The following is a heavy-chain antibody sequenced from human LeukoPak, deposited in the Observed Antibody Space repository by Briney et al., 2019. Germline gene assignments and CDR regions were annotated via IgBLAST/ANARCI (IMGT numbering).Heavy chain of an antibody. J-gene: IGHJ4*02. V-gene: IGHV3-33*06. CDR1: GFIFGSYG. Sequence: GGSLRLSCAASGFIFGSYGMHWVRQAPGKGLEWVAVIWYDGSNKYYADSVKGRFTISRDNSKNTLYLQMNSLRAEDTAVYYCAKDRESWNPTWCLDYWGQGTLVTVSS. CDR2: IWYDGSNK. CDR3: AKDRESWNPTWCLDY. D-gene: IGHD1-1*01.